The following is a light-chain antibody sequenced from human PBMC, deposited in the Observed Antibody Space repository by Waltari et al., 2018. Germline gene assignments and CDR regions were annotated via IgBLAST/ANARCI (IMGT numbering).Light chain of an antibody. J-gene: IGLJ6*01. CDR3: SSYTRSSTNV. V-gene: IGLV2-14*03. CDR2: DVT. Sequence: QSALTQPASVSGSPGQSITLSCTGASTDVGGYNYVSWYQQHPGKAPKLMIYDVTKRPSGVSHRFSGSKSGTTASLTSSGLQAEDEADYYCSSYTRSSTNVFGSGTKVTVL. CDR1: STDVGGYNY.